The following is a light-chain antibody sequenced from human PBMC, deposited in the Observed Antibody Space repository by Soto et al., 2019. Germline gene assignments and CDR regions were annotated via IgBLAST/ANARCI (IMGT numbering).Light chain of an antibody. Sequence: ETVLTQSPGTLSLSPGERATLSCMASQSVSSSYVAWYQQKPGQPPRFLIYGASTRATRIPDSVSGSGSGTDFTLTISRLEPEDFAVYYCQQYGSAPTTFGQGTKVDIK. J-gene: IGKJ1*01. V-gene: IGKV3-20*01. CDR3: QQYGSAPTT. CDR2: GAS. CDR1: QSVSSSY.